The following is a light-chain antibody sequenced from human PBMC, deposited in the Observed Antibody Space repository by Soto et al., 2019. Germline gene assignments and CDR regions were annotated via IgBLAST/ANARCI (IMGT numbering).Light chain of an antibody. Sequence: EIVLKQSPGTLSLYQGERATLSCRASQSVSTYLAWYQQKPGQAPRLLIYGASNRATGIPARFSGSRSGAEFTLTVSSLQSEDFAVYYCQHYVTWPLTFCGGGNVDIK. CDR3: QHYVTWPLT. CDR1: QSVSTY. J-gene: IGKJ4*01. CDR2: GAS. V-gene: IGKV3D-15*01.